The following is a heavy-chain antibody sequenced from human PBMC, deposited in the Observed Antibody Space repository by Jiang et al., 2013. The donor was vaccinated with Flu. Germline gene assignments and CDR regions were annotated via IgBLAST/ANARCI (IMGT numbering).Heavy chain of an antibody. D-gene: IGHD1-14*01. Sequence: YVDSVKGRFTTSRDNAENSLFLQMNSLRVEDTAVYFCARSWYNIYKLDVWGQGTTVTVSS. J-gene: IGHJ6*02. CDR3: ARSWYNIYKLDV. V-gene: IGHV3-7*03.